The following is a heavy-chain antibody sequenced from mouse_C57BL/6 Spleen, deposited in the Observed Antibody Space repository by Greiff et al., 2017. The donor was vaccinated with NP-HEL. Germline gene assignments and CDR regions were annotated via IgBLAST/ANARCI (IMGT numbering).Heavy chain of an antibody. D-gene: IGHD1-1*01. CDR3: ATPKYGSSWNAMDY. J-gene: IGHJ4*01. CDR2: INPSSGYT. CDR1: GYTFTSYT. V-gene: IGHV1-4*01. Sequence: VQLQESGAELARPGASVKMSCKASGYTFTSYTMHWVKQRPGQGLEWIGYINPSSGYTKYNQKFKDKATLTADKSSSTAYMQLSSLTSEDSAVYYCATPKYGSSWNAMDYWGQGTSVTVSS.